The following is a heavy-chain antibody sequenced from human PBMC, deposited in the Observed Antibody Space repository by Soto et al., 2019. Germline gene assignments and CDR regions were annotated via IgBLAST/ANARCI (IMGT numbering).Heavy chain of an antibody. V-gene: IGHV4-34*01. CDR3: ATSGWGGWFDP. D-gene: IGHD6-19*01. CDR1: GGSFSGYY. J-gene: IGHJ5*02. CDR2: INHSGST. Sequence: QVQLQQWGAGLLKPSETLSLTCAVYGGSFSGYYWSWIRQPPGKGLEWIGEINHSGSTNYNPSLKRRVTISVDTSKHQVSLKMSSVTAADTAVYYCATSGWGGWFDPWGQGTLVTVSS.